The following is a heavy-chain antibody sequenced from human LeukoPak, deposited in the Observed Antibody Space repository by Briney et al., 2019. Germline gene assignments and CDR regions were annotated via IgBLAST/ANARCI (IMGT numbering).Heavy chain of an antibody. CDR3: AKGRGYSYGFLFDP. V-gene: IGHV3-23*01. J-gene: IGHJ5*02. Sequence: QAGGSLRLSCAASGFTFSSYAMSWVRQALGKGLEWVSAISGSGGSTYYADSVKGRFTISRDNSKNTLYLQMNSLRAEDTAVYYCAKGRGYSYGFLFDPWGQGTLVTVSS. CDR1: GFTFSSYA. CDR2: ISGSGGST. D-gene: IGHD5-18*01.